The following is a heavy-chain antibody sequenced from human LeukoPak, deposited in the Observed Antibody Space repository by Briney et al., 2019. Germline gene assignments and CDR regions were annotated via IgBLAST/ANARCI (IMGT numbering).Heavy chain of an antibody. CDR1: GGTFSSYA. CDR2: IIPIFGTA. V-gene: IGHV1-69*05. Sequence: ASVKVSCKASGGTFSSYAISWVRQAPGQGLEWAGGIIPIFGTANYAQKFQGRVTITTDESTSTAYMELSSLRSEDTAVYYCARDLGGGLIDYWGQGTLVTVSS. J-gene: IGHJ4*02. CDR3: ARDLGGGLIDY. D-gene: IGHD2-15*01.